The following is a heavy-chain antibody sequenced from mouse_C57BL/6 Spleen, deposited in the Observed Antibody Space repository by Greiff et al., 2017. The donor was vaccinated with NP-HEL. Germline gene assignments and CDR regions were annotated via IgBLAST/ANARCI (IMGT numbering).Heavy chain of an antibody. CDR2: INPYNGDT. CDR1: GYSFTGYF. Sequence: EVQLQQSGPELVKPGDSVKISCKASGYSFTGYFMNWVMQSHGKSLEWIGRINPYNGDTFYNQKFKGKATLTVDKSSSTAHMALRSLTSEDSAVYYCARGPYYSNYEGYFDVWGTGTTVTVSS. CDR3: ARGPYYSNYEGYFDV. V-gene: IGHV1-20*01. D-gene: IGHD2-5*01. J-gene: IGHJ1*03.